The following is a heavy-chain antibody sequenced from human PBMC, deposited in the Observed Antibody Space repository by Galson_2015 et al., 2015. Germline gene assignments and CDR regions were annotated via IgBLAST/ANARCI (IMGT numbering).Heavy chain of an antibody. D-gene: IGHD3-16*02. V-gene: IGHV5-51*03. CDR2: IYPGDSDT. J-gene: IGHJ4*02. CDR3: ASGGGLLNHGGVIDPFDY. CDR1: GNSFTSYW. Sequence: QSGAEVKKPGEFLRISCKGSGNSFTSYWIGWGRQMPGKGLEWMGIIYPGDSDTRYSPSFQGQVTISADKSISTAYLQWSSLKASDTAMYYCASGGGLLNHGGVIDPFDYWGQGTLVTVSS.